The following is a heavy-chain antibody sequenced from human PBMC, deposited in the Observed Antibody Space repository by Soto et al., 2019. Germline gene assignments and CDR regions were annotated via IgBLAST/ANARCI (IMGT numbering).Heavy chain of an antibody. CDR3: AKDGVNIVVVPGHFDY. J-gene: IGHJ4*02. Sequence: VQLLESGGGLVQPGGSLRLSCAASGFTFSSYAMSWVRQAPGKGLEWVSAISGSGGSTYYADSVKGRFTISRDNSKNTLYLQMNSLRAEDTAVYYCAKDGVNIVVVPGHFDYWGQGTLVTVSS. CDR2: ISGSGGST. CDR1: GFTFSSYA. V-gene: IGHV3-23*01. D-gene: IGHD2-2*01.